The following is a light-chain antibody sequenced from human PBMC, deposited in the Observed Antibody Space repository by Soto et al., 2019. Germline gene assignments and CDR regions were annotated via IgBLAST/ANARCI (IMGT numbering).Light chain of an antibody. Sequence: QSVLTQPSSLSASPGASASLTCTLRSGFNVGTYRIYWYQQKAGSPPQYLLRYKSDSDKQQASGVPSRFSGSKDTSANAGILFISGLQSADEADYYCTIWHDGCVFGGGTKVTVL. V-gene: IGLV5-45*03. CDR1: SGFNVGTYR. CDR3: TIWHDGCV. CDR2: YKSDSDK. J-gene: IGLJ3*02.